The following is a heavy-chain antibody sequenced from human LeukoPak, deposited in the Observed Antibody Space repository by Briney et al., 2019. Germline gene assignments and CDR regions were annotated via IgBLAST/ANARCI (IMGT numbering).Heavy chain of an antibody. CDR1: GFTFSNYV. V-gene: IGHV3-23*01. CDR3: AKDGVWGSFAYYFYY. Sequence: GGSLRLSCAASGFTFSNYVMRWVRQAPGKGLEWVSAISGPGATTYSADAVKGRFTISRENSNNTLSLQVESLRAEDTAVYYCAKDGVWGSFAYYFYYWGQGALVTVSS. D-gene: IGHD3-16*01. CDR2: ISGPGATT. J-gene: IGHJ4*02.